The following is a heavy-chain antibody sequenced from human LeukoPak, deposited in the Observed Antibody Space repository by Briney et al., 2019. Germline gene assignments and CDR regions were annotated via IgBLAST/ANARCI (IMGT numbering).Heavy chain of an antibody. CDR2: IYYSGST. CDR3: ARVRVRGVYMDV. J-gene: IGHJ6*03. CDR1: GGSISSGSYY. V-gene: IGHV4-61*01. Sequence: SETLSLTCTVSGGSISSGSYYWSWIRQPPGKGLEWIGYIYYSGSTNYNPSLKSRVTISVDTSKNQFSLKLSSVTAADTAVYYCARVRVRGVYMDVWGKGTTVTISS. D-gene: IGHD3-10*01.